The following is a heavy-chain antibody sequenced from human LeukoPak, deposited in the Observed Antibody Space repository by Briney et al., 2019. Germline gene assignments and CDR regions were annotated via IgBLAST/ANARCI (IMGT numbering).Heavy chain of an antibody. Sequence: PGGSLRLSCAASGFTFSSYGMHWVRQAPGKGLEWVAVIWYDGSNKYYADSVKGRFTISRDNSKNTLYLQMNSLRAEDRAVYYCAKDAKKRGHTYGYEVDAFDIWGQGTVVTVSS. CDR1: GFTFSSYG. J-gene: IGHJ3*02. D-gene: IGHD5-18*01. CDR3: AKDAKKRGHTYGYEVDAFDI. CDR2: IWYDGSNK. V-gene: IGHV3-33*06.